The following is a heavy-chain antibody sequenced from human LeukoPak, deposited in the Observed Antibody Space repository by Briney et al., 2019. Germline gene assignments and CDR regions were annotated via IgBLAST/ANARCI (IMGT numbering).Heavy chain of an antibody. D-gene: IGHD3-3*01. CDR3: ARGTYDFWSGYYRGVYYYYYYMDV. J-gene: IGHJ6*03. CDR1: GGSFSGYY. CDR2: INHSGST. V-gene: IGHV4-34*01. Sequence: SETLSLTCAVYGGSFSGYYWSWIRQPPGKGLEWIGEINHSGSTNYNPSLKSRVTISVDTSKNQFSLKLSSVTAADTAVYYCARGTYDFWSGYYRGVYYYYYYMDVWGKGTTVTVSS.